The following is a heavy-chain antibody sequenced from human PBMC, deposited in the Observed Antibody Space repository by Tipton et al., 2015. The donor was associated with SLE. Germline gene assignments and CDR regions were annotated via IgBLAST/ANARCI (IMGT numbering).Heavy chain of an antibody. V-gene: IGHV3-23*01. D-gene: IGHD3-10*01. CDR1: GFTFTSFS. CDR3: ARRNSESGAFDM. CDR2: ISVSGSST. J-gene: IGHJ3*02. Sequence: SLRLSCAASGFTFTSFSMSWVRQAPGKGLEWVSGISVSGSSTYYADSVKGRFTISRDSSKNTLYLQMNSLRAEDTAVYYCARRNSESGAFDMWGQGTLVTVSS.